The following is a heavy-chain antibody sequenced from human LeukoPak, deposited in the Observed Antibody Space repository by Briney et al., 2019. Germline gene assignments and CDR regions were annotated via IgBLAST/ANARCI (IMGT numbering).Heavy chain of an antibody. CDR2: MNPNSGNT. V-gene: IGHV1-8*01. CDR1: GYTFTSYD. D-gene: IGHD4-17*01. CDR3: ARGLGYGDYAGGYDAFDI. J-gene: IGHJ3*02. Sequence: ASVKVSCKASGYTFTSYDINWVRQATGQGLEWMGWMNPNSGNTGYAQKFQGRVTMTRNTSISTAYMELSSLRSEDTAVYYCARGLGYGDYAGGYDAFDIWGQGTMVTVSS.